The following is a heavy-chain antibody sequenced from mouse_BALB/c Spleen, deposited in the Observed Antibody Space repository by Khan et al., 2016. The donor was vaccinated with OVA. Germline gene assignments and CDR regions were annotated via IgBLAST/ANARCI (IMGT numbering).Heavy chain of an antibody. Sequence: QVQLKESGAELAKPGASVKMSCKASGYTFTSYWMHWVKQRPGQGLEWIGYIDPSTDYTEYNQKFRDKATLTVDKSSTTVYMQLTSLTSEASAVYYCVNHGSSSAWFTYWGQGTLVTVLC. D-gene: IGHD1-1*01. CDR3: VNHGSSSAWFTY. J-gene: IGHJ3*01. V-gene: IGHV1-7*01. CDR1: GYTFTSYW. CDR2: IDPSTDYT.